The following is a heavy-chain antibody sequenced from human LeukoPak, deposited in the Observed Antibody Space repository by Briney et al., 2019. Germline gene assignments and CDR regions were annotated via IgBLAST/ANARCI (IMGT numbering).Heavy chain of an antibody. D-gene: IGHD6-19*01. CDR3: ASERGKTLDTVAGNEHYFDY. J-gene: IGHJ4*02. CDR1: GGTFSSYA. CDR2: IIPILGIA. Sequence: SVKVSCKASGGTFSSYAISWVRQAPGQGLEWMGRIIPILGIANYAQKFQGRVTITADKSTSTAYMELSSLRSEDTAVYYCASERGKTLDTVAGNEHYFDYWGQGTLVTVSS. V-gene: IGHV1-69*04.